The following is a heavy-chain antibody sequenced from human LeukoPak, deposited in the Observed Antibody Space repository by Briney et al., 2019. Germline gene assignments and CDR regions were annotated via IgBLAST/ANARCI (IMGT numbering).Heavy chain of an antibody. CDR3: AKDMYYDSGDTLFDY. V-gene: IGHV3-30*02. D-gene: IGHD3-22*01. CDR1: GFIFSSYG. Sequence: GGSLRLSCAASGFIFSSYGMHWVRQAPGKGLEWVAFIRNDESNKYYADSVKGRFTISRDNSKNTLYLQMNSLRAEDTAVYYCAKDMYYDSGDTLFDYWGQGTLVTVSS. J-gene: IGHJ4*02. CDR2: IRNDESNK.